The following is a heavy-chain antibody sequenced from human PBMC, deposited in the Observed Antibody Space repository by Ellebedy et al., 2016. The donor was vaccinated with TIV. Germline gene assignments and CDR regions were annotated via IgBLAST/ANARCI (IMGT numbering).Heavy chain of an antibody. J-gene: IGHJ5*02. CDR2: IFPGDSDT. Sequence: ASVKVSCKGSGYSFTSYWIGWVRQTPGKGLEWMGIIFPGDSDTRYSPSFQGQVTMSVDKSISTAYLQWSSLKASDTAMYYCARRPYSDSGRDSYNWFDPWGQGTLVTVSS. CDR1: GYSFTSYW. V-gene: IGHV5-51*01. CDR3: ARRPYSDSGRDSYNWFDP. D-gene: IGHD2-15*01.